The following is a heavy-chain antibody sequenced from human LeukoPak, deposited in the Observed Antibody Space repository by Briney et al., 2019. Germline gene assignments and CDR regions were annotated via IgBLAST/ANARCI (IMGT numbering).Heavy chain of an antibody. CDR3: AKEAGYSGYDYPDY. CDR2: IKTDGTTS. D-gene: IGHD5-12*01. CDR1: GFAFSNYW. V-gene: IGHV3-74*01. Sequence: PGGSLRLSCAASGFAFSNYWMHWVRQAPGKGLVWVSNIKTDGTTSNYADSVKGRFTISRDNAKNTLHLQMNSLRAEDTAVYYWAKEAGYSGYDYPDYWGQGTLVTVSS. J-gene: IGHJ4*02.